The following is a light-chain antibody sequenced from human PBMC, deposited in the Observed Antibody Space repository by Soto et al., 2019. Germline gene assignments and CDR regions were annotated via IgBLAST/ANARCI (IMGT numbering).Light chain of an antibody. CDR3: QQSHSSPRT. Sequence: DIPMTQSPSSLSASVGDRVTITCRASQSIGPYLSWYQEKPGTPPRLLIYVASSFESGVLSRFSGSASGTDFPLTISRLQPEDFATYYCQQSHSSPRTFGQGTKVEI. J-gene: IGKJ1*01. CDR1: QSIGPY. CDR2: VAS. V-gene: IGKV1-39*01.